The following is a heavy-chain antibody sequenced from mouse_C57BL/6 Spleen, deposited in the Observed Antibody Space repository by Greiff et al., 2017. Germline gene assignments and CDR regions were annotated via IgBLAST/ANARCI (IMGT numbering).Heavy chain of an antibody. Sequence: VKLEESGGGLVQPGGSMKLSCVASGFTFSNYWMNWVRQSPEKGLEWVAQIRLKSDNYATHYAESVTGRFTISRDDSKSSFYLQMNNLGAEDTGIYYCPSTFFDYWGQGTLFTVSA. J-gene: IGHJ3*01. CDR2: IRLKSDNYAT. CDR1: GFTFSNYW. V-gene: IGHV6-3*01. CDR3: PSTFFDY.